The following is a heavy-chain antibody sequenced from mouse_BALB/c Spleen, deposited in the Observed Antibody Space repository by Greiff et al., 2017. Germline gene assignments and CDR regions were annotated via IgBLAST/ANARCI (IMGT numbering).Heavy chain of an antibody. V-gene: IGHV5-12-2*01. CDR2: ISNGGGST. CDR1: GSTFSSYT. J-gene: IGHJ2*01. D-gene: IGHD2-1*01. Sequence: EVQLVESGGGLVQPGGSLKLSCAASGSTFSSYTMSWVRQTPEKRLEWVAYISNGGGSTYYPDTVKGRFTISRDNAKNTLYLQMSSLKSEDTAMYYCARHMVTTYYFDYWGQGTTLTVSS. CDR3: ARHMVTTYYFDY.